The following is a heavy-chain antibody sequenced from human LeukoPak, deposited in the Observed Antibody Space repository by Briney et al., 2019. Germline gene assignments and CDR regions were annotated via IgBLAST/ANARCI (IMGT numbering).Heavy chain of an antibody. CDR1: GFTISPYS. D-gene: IGHD3-22*01. Sequence: GGSLRPSCAASGFTISPYSMNWVRQAPGKGLEWVSYISSSSSTIYNADSVKGRFTISRDNAKNSLYLQMNSLRAEDTAVYYCARALTSRDSSGYFIDAFDIWGQGTMVTVSS. V-gene: IGHV3-48*04. CDR3: ARALTSRDSSGYFIDAFDI. J-gene: IGHJ3*02. CDR2: ISSSSSTI.